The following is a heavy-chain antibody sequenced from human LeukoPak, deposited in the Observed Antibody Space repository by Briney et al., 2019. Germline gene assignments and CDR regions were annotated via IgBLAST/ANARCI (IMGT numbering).Heavy chain of an antibody. V-gene: IGHV3-NL1*01. D-gene: IGHD6-13*01. CDR1: GFTFSSYG. J-gene: IGHJ4*02. CDR2: ISWSGDDI. Sequence: PGRSLRLSCAASGFTFSSYGMHWVRQAPGKGLEWVSGISWSGDDIGYADSVKGRFTISRDNSKNTLYLQMNSLRAEDTAVYYCARALTSSWYNYYFDYWGQGTLVTVSS. CDR3: ARALTSSWYNYYFDY.